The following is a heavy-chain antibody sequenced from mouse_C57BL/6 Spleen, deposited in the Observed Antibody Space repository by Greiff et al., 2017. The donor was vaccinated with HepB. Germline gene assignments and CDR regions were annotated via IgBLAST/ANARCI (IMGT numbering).Heavy chain of an antibody. J-gene: IGHJ4*01. CDR3: ARHVGGYDYAMDY. D-gene: IGHD2-2*01. Sequence: VKLMESGPGLVAPSQRLSITCTVSGFSLTSYGVHWVRQPPEKGLEWLVVIWSDGSTTYNSALKSRLSISKDNSKSQVFLKMNSLQTDDTAMYYCARHVGGYDYAMDYWGQGTSVTVSS. CDR2: IWSDGST. V-gene: IGHV2-6-1*01. CDR1: GFSLTSYG.